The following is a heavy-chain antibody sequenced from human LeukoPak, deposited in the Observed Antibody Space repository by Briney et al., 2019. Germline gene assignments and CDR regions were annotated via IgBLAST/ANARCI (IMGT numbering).Heavy chain of an antibody. D-gene: IGHD6-19*01. CDR1: GGSISSSNW. CDR3: ARQGYISGQGFRNNWFDP. CDR2: IYHSGST. V-gene: IGHV4-4*02. Sequence: SGTLSLTCAVSGGSISSSNWWSWVRQPPGKGLEWIGEIYHSGSTNYNPSLKSRVTMSVDTSKNQFSLKLSSVTAADTAVYYCARQGYISGQGFRNNWFDPWGQGSLVTVSS. J-gene: IGHJ5*02.